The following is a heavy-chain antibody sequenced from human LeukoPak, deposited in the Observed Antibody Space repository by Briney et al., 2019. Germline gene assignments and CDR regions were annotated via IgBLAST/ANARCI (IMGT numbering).Heavy chain of an antibody. CDR2: ISSSSTYI. V-gene: IGHV3-21*01. CDR1: GFTFSRYS. CDR3: ARGRKYTSGYRVTELGSGYSDY. Sequence: GGSLRLSCAASGFTFSRYSMDWVRQAPGKGLEWVSSISSSSTYIFYADSVKGRFNISRDNAQNSLYLQMNSLRAEDTAVYYCARGRKYTSGYRVTELGSGYSDYWGQGTLVTVSS. D-gene: IGHD5-18*01. J-gene: IGHJ4*02.